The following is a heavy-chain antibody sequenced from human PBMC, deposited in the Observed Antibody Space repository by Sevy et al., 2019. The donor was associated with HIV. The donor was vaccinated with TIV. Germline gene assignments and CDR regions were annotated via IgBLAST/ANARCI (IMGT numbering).Heavy chain of an antibody. CDR2: ISYDGSNK. CDR3: ATDPRHSSSQDY. D-gene: IGHD6-13*01. J-gene: IGHJ4*02. V-gene: IGHV3-30-3*01. CDR1: GFTFSSYA. Sequence: GGSLRLSCAASGFTFSSYAMHWVRQAPGKGLEWVAVISYDGSNKYYADSVKGRFTISRDNSKNTLYLQMNSRRAEDTAVYYCATDPRHSSSQDYWGQGTLVTVSS.